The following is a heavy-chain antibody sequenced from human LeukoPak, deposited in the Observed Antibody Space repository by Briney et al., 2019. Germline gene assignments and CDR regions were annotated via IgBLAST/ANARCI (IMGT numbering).Heavy chain of an antibody. CDR1: GGSISSYY. J-gene: IGHJ4*02. Sequence: PSETLSLTCIVSGGSISSYYWSWIRQPPGKGLEWIGYIYSSGSTNYNPSLKSRVTTSVDMSKNQFSLKLRSVTAADTAVYYCARTWDLLGWFDFWGQGALVTVSS. CDR3: ARTWDLLGWFDF. D-gene: IGHD1-26*01. V-gene: IGHV4-59*01. CDR2: IYSSGST.